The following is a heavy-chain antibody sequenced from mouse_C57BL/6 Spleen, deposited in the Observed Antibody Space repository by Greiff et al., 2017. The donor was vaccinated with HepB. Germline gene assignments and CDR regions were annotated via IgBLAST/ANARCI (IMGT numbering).Heavy chain of an antibody. V-gene: IGHV1-22*01. CDR3: ARRTQDSSGYVLAY. CDR1: GYTFTDYN. J-gene: IGHJ3*01. CDR2: INPNNGGT. Sequence: EVKLMESGPELVKPGASVKMSCKASGYTFTDYNMHWVKQSHGKSLEWIGYINPNNGGTSYNQKFKGKATLTVNKSSSTAYMELRSLTSEDSAVYYCARRTQDSSGYVLAYWGQGTLVTVSA. D-gene: IGHD3-2*02.